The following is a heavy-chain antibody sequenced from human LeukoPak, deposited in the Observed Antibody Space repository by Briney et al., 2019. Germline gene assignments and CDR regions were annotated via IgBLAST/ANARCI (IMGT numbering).Heavy chain of an antibody. CDR2: IKQDGSEK. V-gene: IGHV3-7*01. CDR3: ARIPMVRGVIPLWFDP. J-gene: IGHJ5*02. CDR1: GFTFSSYW. D-gene: IGHD3-10*01. Sequence: GGSLRLSCAASGFTFSSYWMSWVRQAPGKGLEWVANIKQDGSEKYYVDSVKGRFTISRDNAKNSLYLQMNSLRAEDTAVYYCARIPMVRGVIPLWFDPWGQGTLVTVSS.